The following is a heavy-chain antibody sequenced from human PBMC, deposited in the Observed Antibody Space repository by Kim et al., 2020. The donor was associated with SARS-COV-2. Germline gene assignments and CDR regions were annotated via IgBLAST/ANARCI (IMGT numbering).Heavy chain of an antibody. CDR2: ISSDGRKQ. D-gene: IGHD6-25*01. J-gene: IGHJ4*01. Sequence: GGSLRLSCTASKVTLSNYAMHWVRQAPGKGLEWVALISSDGRKQYYVDSVKGRFTISRDNSKNTLSLQMNSLRPDDTAIYYCATRRRDSGHQFHIDCWG. V-gene: IGHV3-30*03. CDR1: KVTLSNYA. CDR3: ATRRRDSGHQFHIDC.